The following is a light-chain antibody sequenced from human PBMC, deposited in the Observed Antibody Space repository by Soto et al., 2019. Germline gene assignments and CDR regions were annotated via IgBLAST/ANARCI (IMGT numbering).Light chain of an antibody. Sequence: VMTQSPTTLSVSPGERATLSCRASHSVGSNLAWYQQNPGQAPRLLIYGASTRATGVPARFSGSRSATQFTLTLSSLQSEDFGFYYCQQYKQWPVAFGGGTKVEIK. J-gene: IGKJ4*01. V-gene: IGKV3-15*01. CDR1: HSVGSN. CDR2: GAS. CDR3: QQYKQWPVA.